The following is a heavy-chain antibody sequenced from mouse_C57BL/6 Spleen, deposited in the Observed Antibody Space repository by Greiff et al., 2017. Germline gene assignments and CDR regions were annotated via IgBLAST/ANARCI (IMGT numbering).Heavy chain of an antibody. D-gene: IGHD2-5*01. CDR2: IYPSDSET. CDR3: ARGSDYNNYGAMDY. J-gene: IGHJ4*01. V-gene: IGHV1-61*01. CDR1: GYTFTSYW. Sequence: QVQLQQPGAELVRPGSSVKLSCKASGYTFTSYWMDWVKQRPGQGLEWIGNIYPSDSETHYNQKFKDKATLTVDKSSSTAYMQLSSLTSEDSAVYYCARGSDYNNYGAMDYWGQGTSVTVAS.